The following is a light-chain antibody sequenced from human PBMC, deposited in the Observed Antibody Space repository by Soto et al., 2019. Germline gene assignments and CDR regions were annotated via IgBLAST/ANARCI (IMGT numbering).Light chain of an antibody. Sequence: DIQMTQSPSSLSASVGDRVTITCRASQGIRNDLGWYQQKPGKAPKRLIYDASSLESGVPSRFSGSGSGTEFTLTISSLQPDDFAIYYCQQTYTTPRTFGQGTKVDIK. CDR3: QQTYTTPRT. V-gene: IGKV1-17*01. CDR1: QGIRND. J-gene: IGKJ1*01. CDR2: DAS.